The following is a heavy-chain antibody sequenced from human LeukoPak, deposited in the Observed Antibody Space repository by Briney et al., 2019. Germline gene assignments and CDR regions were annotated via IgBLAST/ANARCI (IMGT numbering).Heavy chain of an antibody. D-gene: IGHD6-6*01. CDR1: GGTFSSYA. J-gene: IGHJ6*03. Sequence: SVKVSCKASGGTFSSYAISWVRQAPGQGLEWMGGIIPIFGTANYAQKFQGRVTITADESTSTAYMELSSLRSEDTAVYYCARDWGDYAARRYYYYYYMDVWGKGTTVTVSS. V-gene: IGHV1-69*13. CDR3: ARDWGDYAARRYYYYYYMDV. CDR2: IIPIFGTA.